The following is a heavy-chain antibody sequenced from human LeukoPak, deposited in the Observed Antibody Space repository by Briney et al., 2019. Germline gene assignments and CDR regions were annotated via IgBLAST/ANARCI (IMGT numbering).Heavy chain of an antibody. V-gene: IGHV3-23*01. Sequence: GGSLRPSCAASGFTFSSYAMSWVRQAPGKGLEWVSAISGSGGSTYYADSVKGRFTISRDNSKNTLYLQMNSLRAEDTAVYYCAKDFYIVVVPAGGYFDYWGQGTLVTVSS. J-gene: IGHJ4*02. CDR1: GFTFSSYA. CDR2: ISGSGGST. CDR3: AKDFYIVVVPAGGYFDY. D-gene: IGHD2-2*01.